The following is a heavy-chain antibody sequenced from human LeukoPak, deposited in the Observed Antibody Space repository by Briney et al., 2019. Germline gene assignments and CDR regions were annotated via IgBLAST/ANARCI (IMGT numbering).Heavy chain of an antibody. CDR1: GFTFSSYS. J-gene: IGHJ5*02. CDR2: IRNNGDNK. Sequence: GGSLRLSCAASGFTFSSYSMNWVRQAPGKGLEWVSFIRNNGDNKYYADSVRGRFTISRDNSKNTLYLQMSSLRADDTAVYYCAARPYCTTATCPKTNWFDPWGQGTLVTVSS. D-gene: IGHD2-8*01. CDR3: AARPYCTTATCPKTNWFDP. V-gene: IGHV3-30*02.